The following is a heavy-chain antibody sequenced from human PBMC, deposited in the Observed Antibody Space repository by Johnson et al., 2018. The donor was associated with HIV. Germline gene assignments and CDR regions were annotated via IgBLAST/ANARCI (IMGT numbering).Heavy chain of an antibody. J-gene: IGHJ3*02. V-gene: IGHV3-15*01. CDR1: GFTFSNAW. CDR3: TTEPTYYYDSSALPDAFDI. D-gene: IGHD3-22*01. CDR2: IKSKTDGGTT. Sequence: VQLVESGGGLVKPGGSLRLSCEASGFTFSNAWMSWVRQAPGKGLEWVGHIKSKTDGGTTDYAAPVKGRFTIPRDDSKNTLYLQMNSLKTDDTDGYYCTTEPTYYYDSSALPDAFDIWGQGTMVTVSS.